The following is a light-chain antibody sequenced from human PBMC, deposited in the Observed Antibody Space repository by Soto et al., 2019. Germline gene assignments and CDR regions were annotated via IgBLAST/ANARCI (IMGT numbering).Light chain of an antibody. J-gene: IGKJ4*01. CDR1: QGINNR. CDR3: QNYKSAPPAGT. CDR2: AAS. Sequence: DMQMTQSPSSLSASVGDRVTITCRASQGINNRLGWYQQKPGKVPKLLIYAASILLPGVPSRFSGSGSGTDFTLTISSLQPEDVATYYCQNYKSAPPAGTFGGGTKVEIK. V-gene: IGKV1-27*01.